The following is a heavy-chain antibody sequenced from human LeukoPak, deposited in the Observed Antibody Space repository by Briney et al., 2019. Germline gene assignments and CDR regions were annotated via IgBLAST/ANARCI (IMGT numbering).Heavy chain of an antibody. V-gene: IGHV1-2*02. CDR1: GYTFTGYY. CDR2: INPNSGGT. D-gene: IGHD2-2*02. CDR3: ARDQGYCSSTSCYKPFDP. J-gene: IGHJ5*02. Sequence: ASVKVSCKASGYTFTGYYMHWVRQAPGQGLEWMGWINPNSGGTNYAQKFQGRVTMTRDTSISTAYMELSRPRSDDTAVYYCARDQGYCSSTSCYKPFDPWGQGTLVTVSS.